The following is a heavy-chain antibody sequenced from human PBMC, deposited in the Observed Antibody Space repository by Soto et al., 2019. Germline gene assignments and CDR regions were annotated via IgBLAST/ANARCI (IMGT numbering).Heavy chain of an antibody. Sequence: QVQLQESGPGLVKPSETLSLTCTVSGGSMTGYFWSCIRQPAGKALEWIGHVYNSGNTDHNPSRASRITMAVDTSKRQFSLKVKSVAAADTAVDYCARTHWVSGTEYWGQGVLVTVSS. V-gene: IGHV4-4*07. J-gene: IGHJ4*02. CDR2: VYNSGNT. D-gene: IGHD6-19*01. CDR1: GGSMTGYF. CDR3: ARTHWVSGTEY.